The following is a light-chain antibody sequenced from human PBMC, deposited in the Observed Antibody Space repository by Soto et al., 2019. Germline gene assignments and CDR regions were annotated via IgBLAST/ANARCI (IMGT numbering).Light chain of an antibody. CDR1: QSVSSNY. J-gene: IGKJ2*03. Sequence: EIVLTQSPGTLSLSLGERATLSCRASQSVSSNYLAWYQQKPGQAPRLLIYATSSRATGIPDRFSGSGSGRDFTLTISRLEPEDFAVYYCQQYCSSPRYSFGQGTKLEIK. V-gene: IGKV3-20*01. CDR3: QQYCSSPRYS. CDR2: ATS.